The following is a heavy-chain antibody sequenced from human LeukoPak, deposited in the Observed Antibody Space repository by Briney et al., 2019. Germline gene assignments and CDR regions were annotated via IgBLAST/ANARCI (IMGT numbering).Heavy chain of an antibody. Sequence: PGGSLRLSCAASGFTFSSYWMSWVRQAPGKGLEWVANIKQDGSEKYYVDSVKGRLTISRDNAKNSLYLQMNSLRAEDTAVYYCARDQGGILRDYWGQGTLVTVSS. V-gene: IGHV3-7*01. D-gene: IGHD1-26*01. CDR3: ARDQGGILRDY. CDR1: GFTFSSYW. J-gene: IGHJ4*02. CDR2: IKQDGSEK.